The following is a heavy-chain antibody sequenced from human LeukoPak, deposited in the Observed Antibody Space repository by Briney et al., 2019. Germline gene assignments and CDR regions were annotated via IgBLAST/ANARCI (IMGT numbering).Heavy chain of an antibody. J-gene: IGHJ4*02. D-gene: IGHD1-26*01. V-gene: IGHV1-8*01. Sequence: ASVRVSCKAPGYTFTGYDVNWVRQATGQGLEWMGWMNPNTGDTGYARKFQGRVTMTRNSSIDTAYMELSGLRSEDTAVYYCTRGSLTGSSRDYWGQGTLLTVSS. CDR1: GYTFTGYD. CDR3: TRGSLTGSSRDY. CDR2: MNPNTGDT.